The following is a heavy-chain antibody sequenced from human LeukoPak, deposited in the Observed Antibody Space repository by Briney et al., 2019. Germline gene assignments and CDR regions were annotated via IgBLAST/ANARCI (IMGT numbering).Heavy chain of an antibody. CDR2: IYYSGST. V-gene: IGHV4-30-4*01. CDR3: ARGGTYYDSSGYLSYFDY. Sequence: SETLSLTCTVSGGSISSGDYYWSWIRQPPGKGLEWIGYIYYSGSTYCNPSLKSRVTISVDTSKNQFSLKLSSVTAADTAVYYCARGGTYYDSSGYLSYFDYWGQGTLVTVSS. D-gene: IGHD3-22*01. CDR1: GGSISSGDYY. J-gene: IGHJ4*02.